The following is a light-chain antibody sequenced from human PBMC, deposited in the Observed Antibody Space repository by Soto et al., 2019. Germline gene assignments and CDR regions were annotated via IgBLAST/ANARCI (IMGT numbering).Light chain of an antibody. Sequence: QSALTQPASVSGSPGQSITISCTGTSSDVGGYNYVSWYQQHPGKAPKLMIYDVSNRPSGVSNRFSGSKSGNTASLTISGLQAEDEADYSCRSYTSSSLYVFGTGTKLTVL. V-gene: IGLV2-14*01. CDR3: RSYTSSSLYV. CDR1: SSDVGGYNY. CDR2: DVS. J-gene: IGLJ1*01.